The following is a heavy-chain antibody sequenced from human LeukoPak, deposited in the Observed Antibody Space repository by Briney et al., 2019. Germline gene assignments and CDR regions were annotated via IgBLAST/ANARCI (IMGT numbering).Heavy chain of an antibody. CDR2: ITASGTTI. D-gene: IGHD6-19*01. CDR1: GVLFRTYE. CDR3: ARTIMRDSGWSFYFDS. V-gene: IGHV3-48*03. Sequence: GGSLRLSCGVSGVLFRTYEMRWVRQAPGKGLEWLSSITASGTTIYYADSVRGRFRISRDNAKPSLFLHMNSLKSEDTGIYYCARTIMRDSGWSFYFDSWGLGTLVTVSS. J-gene: IGHJ4*02.